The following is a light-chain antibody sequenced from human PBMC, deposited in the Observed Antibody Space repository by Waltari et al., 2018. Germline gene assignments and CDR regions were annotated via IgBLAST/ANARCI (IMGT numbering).Light chain of an antibody. V-gene: IGKV3-11*01. CDR2: DAS. J-gene: IGKJ3*01. CDR3: QQRSKSFT. Sequence: EIVLKQSPATLSLSPGDRATLSCRASQGISSYLAWYQQKPGQAPRLLIYDASTRATGVPARFSGSGSVTDFTLTISSLEPEDFAIYYCQQRSKSFTFGPGTKVDMK. CDR1: QGISSY.